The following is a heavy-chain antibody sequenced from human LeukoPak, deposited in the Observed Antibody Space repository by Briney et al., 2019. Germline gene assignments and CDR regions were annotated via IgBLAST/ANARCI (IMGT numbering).Heavy chain of an antibody. V-gene: IGHV3-30*01. Sequence: GGSLRLSCAASGFTFSSYAMHWVRQAPGKGLEWVGVISYDGSNKYYADSVKGRFTISRDNSKNTLYLQMNSLRAEDTAVYYCARDGVAADYYYYYMDVWGKGTTVTVSS. D-gene: IGHD6-13*01. CDR2: ISYDGSNK. J-gene: IGHJ6*03. CDR1: GFTFSSYA. CDR3: ARDGVAADYYYYYMDV.